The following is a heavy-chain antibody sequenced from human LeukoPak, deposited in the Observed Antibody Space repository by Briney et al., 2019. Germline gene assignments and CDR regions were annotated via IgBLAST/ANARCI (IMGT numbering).Heavy chain of an antibody. Sequence: SETLSLTCTVSGYSISSGYYWGWIRQPPGKGLEWIGSIYHSGSTYYNPSLKSRVTISVVTSKNQFSLKLSSVTAADTAVYYCSTLNDYGGNSAKGAFDIWGQGTMVTVSS. V-gene: IGHV4-38-2*02. CDR1: GYSISSGYY. D-gene: IGHD4-23*01. CDR3: STLNDYGGNSAKGAFDI. CDR2: IYHSGST. J-gene: IGHJ3*02.